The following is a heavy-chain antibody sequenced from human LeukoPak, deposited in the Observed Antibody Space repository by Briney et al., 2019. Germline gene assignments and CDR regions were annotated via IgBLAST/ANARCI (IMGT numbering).Heavy chain of an antibody. CDR3: ARDYADYVGYFFFDY. V-gene: IGHV3-23*01. CDR1: GFTFNNYA. J-gene: IGHJ4*02. Sequence: GGSLRLSCAASGFTFNNYAMNWVRQAPGKGLEWVSTISGGGETTYYADSAKGRFTISRDNSQNTLYLQMNSLRAEDTAVYYCARDYADYVGYFFFDYWGQGTLVTVSS. D-gene: IGHD4-17*01. CDR2: ISGGGETT.